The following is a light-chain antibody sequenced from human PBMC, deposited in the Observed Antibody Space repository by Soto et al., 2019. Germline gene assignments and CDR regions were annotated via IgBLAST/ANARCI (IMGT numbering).Light chain of an antibody. CDR2: GAA. CDR3: QQYGNSPVT. Sequence: EIVLTQSPGTLSLSPGERATLSCWASESVTKNFLAWYQQKPDQSPRLLMYGAAYRPTGIPDRFSGSGSGADFTLTISRLEPEDFAVYYCQQYGNSPVTFGPGTTVDVK. CDR1: ESVTKNF. J-gene: IGKJ3*01. V-gene: IGKV3-20*01.